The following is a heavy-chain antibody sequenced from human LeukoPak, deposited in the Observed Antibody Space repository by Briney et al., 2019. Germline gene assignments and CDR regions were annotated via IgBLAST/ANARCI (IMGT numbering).Heavy chain of an antibody. D-gene: IGHD2-15*01. CDR2: IYYIGST. CDR1: GGSISSGSYY. Sequence: SETLSLTCTVSGGSISSGSYYWSWIRQPAGKGLEWIGYIYYIGSTYYSPSLKSRVIISVDTSKNQFSLKLSSVTAADTAVYYCARDGAVAGYGMDVWGQGTTVTVSS. CDR3: ARDGAVAGYGMDV. V-gene: IGHV4-30-4*08. J-gene: IGHJ6*02.